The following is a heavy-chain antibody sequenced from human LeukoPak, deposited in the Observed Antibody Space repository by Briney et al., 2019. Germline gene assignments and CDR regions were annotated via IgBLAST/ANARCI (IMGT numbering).Heavy chain of an antibody. CDR2: ISSSSSYI. CDR3: ARAPMVRGVPQSFDY. CDR1: GFTFSSYS. D-gene: IGHD3-10*01. V-gene: IGHV3-21*01. Sequence: PGGSLRLSCAASGFTFSSYSMNWVRQAPGKGLEWVSSISSSSSYIYYADSVKGRFTISRDNAKNSLYLQMNSLRAEDTAVYYCARAPMVRGVPQSFDYWGQGTLVTVSS. J-gene: IGHJ4*02.